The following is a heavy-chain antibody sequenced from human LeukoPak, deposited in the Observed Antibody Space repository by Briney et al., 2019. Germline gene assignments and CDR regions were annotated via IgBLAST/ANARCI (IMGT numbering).Heavy chain of an antibody. CDR2: IYHSGSS. D-gene: IGHD3-22*01. CDR1: GYSISSGYY. J-gene: IGHJ4*02. V-gene: IGHV4-38-2*02. CDR3: ARVSSGGYFHTYYFDY. Sequence: SETLSLTCTVSGYSISSGYYWGWIRQPPGKGLEWIGSIYHSGSSYYNPSLKSRATISVDTSKNQFSLNLISVTAADTAIYYCARVSSGGYFHTYYFDYWGQGTLVTVSS.